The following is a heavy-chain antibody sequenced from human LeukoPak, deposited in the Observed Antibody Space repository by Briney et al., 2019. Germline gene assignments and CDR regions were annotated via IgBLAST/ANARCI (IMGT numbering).Heavy chain of an antibody. D-gene: IGHD3-16*01. CDR1: GYSLSSGYY. CDR3: ARDLGKEGFDI. J-gene: IGHJ3*02. V-gene: IGHV4-38-2*02. CDR2: VDHSGGT. Sequence: PSETLSLTCTVSGYSLSSGYYWGWIRQPPGKGLEWIGSVDHSGGTYYNPSLRSRVTLSGDTSKNQVSLRLTSVTAADTAVYYCARDLGKEGFDIWGQGTRVTVSS.